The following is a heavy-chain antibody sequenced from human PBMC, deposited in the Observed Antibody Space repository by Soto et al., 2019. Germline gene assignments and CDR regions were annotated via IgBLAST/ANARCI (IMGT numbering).Heavy chain of an antibody. CDR3: AKDSLYSSGWSNFDY. Sequence: PWGSLRISCASCGFTFSSYAMSWVRQAPGKGLEWVSAISGSGGSTYYADSVTGRFNISRDNSKNTLYLQMNSLRVEDTDVYYCAKDSLYSSGWSNFDYWGQGTLVTVSS. J-gene: IGHJ4*02. D-gene: IGHD6-19*01. CDR2: ISGSGGST. V-gene: IGHV3-23*01. CDR1: GFTFSSYA.